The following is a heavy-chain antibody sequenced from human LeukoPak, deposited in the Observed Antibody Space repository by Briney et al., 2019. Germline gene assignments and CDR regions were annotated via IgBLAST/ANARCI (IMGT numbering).Heavy chain of an antibody. CDR1: GGSISSYY. CDR2: IYYSGST. V-gene: IGHV4-59*08. Sequence: SETLSLTCTVSGGSISSYYWSWIRQPPGKGLEWIGYIYYSGSTNYNPSLKSRVTISEDTSKNQFSLKLSSVTAADTAVYYCARHKRAVAAPGYFDYWGQGTLVTVSS. D-gene: IGHD6-19*01. J-gene: IGHJ4*02. CDR3: ARHKRAVAAPGYFDY.